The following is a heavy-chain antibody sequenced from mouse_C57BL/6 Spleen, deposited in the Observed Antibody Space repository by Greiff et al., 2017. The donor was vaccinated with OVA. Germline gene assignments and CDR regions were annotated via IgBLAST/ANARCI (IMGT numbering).Heavy chain of an antibody. CDR1: GFTFSDYY. Sequence: EVQVVESEGGLVQPGSSMKLSCTASGFTFSDYYMAWVRQVPEKGLEWVANINYDGSSTYYLDSLKSRFIISRDNAKNILYLQMSSLKSEDTATYYCARESYYYGSSRYFDVWGTGTTVTVSS. D-gene: IGHD1-1*01. V-gene: IGHV5-16*01. J-gene: IGHJ1*03. CDR3: ARESYYYGSSRYFDV. CDR2: INYDGSST.